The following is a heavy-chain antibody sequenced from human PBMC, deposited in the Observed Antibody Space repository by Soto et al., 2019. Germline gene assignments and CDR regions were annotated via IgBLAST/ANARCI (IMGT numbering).Heavy chain of an antibody. V-gene: IGHV3-30*04. J-gene: IGHJ6*02. CDR1: GFTFSSFA. D-gene: IGHD3-16*01. CDR2: ISDDGTNK. CDR3: AKDGGAGNFYYYGADV. Sequence: PGGSLRLSCKGSGFTFSSFAIQWVRQAPGKGLEWVAAISDDGTNKYTADSVKGRFTISRDNSRNTVYLQVNSLRIEDTAVYYCAKDGGAGNFYYYGADVWGQGTTVTVSS.